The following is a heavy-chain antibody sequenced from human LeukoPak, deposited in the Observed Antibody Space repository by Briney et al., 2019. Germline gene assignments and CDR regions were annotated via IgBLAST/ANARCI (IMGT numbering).Heavy chain of an antibody. CDR2: VYYSGTT. CDR1: GGFINSYY. V-gene: IGHV4-59*01. J-gene: IGHJ4*02. CDR3: ARGGSAWEY. Sequence: SETLSLTCNVSGGFINSYYWSWIRQPPGKGLEWIGYVYYSGTTSYNPSLKSRVTISVDTSKNQFSLRLTSVTAADTAVYYCARGGSAWEYWGQGTLVTVSS. D-gene: IGHD6-25*01.